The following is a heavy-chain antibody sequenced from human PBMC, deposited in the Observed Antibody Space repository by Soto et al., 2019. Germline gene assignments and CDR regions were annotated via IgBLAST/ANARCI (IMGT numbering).Heavy chain of an antibody. V-gene: IGHV3-30*18. CDR2: ISYDGSNK. Sequence: QAQLVESGGGVVQPGRSLRLSCAASGFTFSTYGMHWVRQAPGKGLEWVAVISYDGSNKYYADSVKGRFTISRDNSKNTLYLQMNSLREEDTAIYYSAKELRGNSPLGNYYGMDVWGQGTTVTVSS. J-gene: IGHJ6*02. D-gene: IGHD3-16*01. CDR1: GFTFSTYG. CDR3: AKELRGNSPLGNYYGMDV.